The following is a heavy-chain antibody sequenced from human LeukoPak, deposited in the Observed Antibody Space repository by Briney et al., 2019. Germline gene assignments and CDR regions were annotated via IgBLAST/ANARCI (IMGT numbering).Heavy chain of an antibody. D-gene: IGHD3-3*01. J-gene: IGHJ4*02. Sequence: SETLSLTCTVSGGSLSSGDYYWGWIRQPPGRGLEWLGYIYYSGSTYYNPSLKSRVTISVDTSKNQFSLKLSSVTAADTAVYYCARISTIFGASYVDWGRGTLVTVSS. V-gene: IGHV4-30-4*01. CDR2: IYYSGST. CDR1: GGSLSSGDYY. CDR3: ARISTIFGASYVD.